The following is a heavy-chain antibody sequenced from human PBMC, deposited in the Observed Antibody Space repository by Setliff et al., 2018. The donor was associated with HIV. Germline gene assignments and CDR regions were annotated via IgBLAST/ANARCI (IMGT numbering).Heavy chain of an antibody. V-gene: IGHV4-59*05. CDR1: GGSISNYY. Sequence: LSLTCTVSGGSISNYYWSWIRQPAGKGLEWIGRIYFSGRTYYNPSLKSRVTMSVGTSKHQFSLNLNSVTAADTAVYFCATSEWELIDFDYWGQGTLVTVSS. J-gene: IGHJ4*02. CDR2: IYFSGRT. CDR3: ATSEWELIDFDY. D-gene: IGHD1-26*01.